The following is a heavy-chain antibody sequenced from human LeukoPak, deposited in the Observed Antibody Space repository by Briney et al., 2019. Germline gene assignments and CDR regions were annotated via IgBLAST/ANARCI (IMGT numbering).Heavy chain of an antibody. CDR1: GFTFSSYG. J-gene: IGHJ4*02. CDR2: ISSSGGST. Sequence: GGSLRLSCAASGFTFSSYGMSWVRQAPGKGLEWVSAISSSGGSTYYTDSVKGRFPISRDSSKNTLYLQMNSLRADDTAVYYCAKDRLQLPYWGQGTLVTVSS. CDR3: AKDRLQLPY. D-gene: IGHD5-24*01. V-gene: IGHV3-23*01.